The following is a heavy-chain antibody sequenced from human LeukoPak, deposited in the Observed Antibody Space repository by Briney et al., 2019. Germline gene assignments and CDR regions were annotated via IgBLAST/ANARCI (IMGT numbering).Heavy chain of an antibody. CDR1: GGSISSGGYY. Sequence: SETLSPTCTVSGGSISSGGYYWSWIRQHPGKGLEWIGYIYYSGSTYYNPSLKSRVTISVDTSKNQFSLKLSSVTAADTAVYYCARSSYGDTGYFQHWGQGTLVTVSS. V-gene: IGHV4-31*03. J-gene: IGHJ1*01. CDR3: ARSSYGDTGYFQH. CDR2: IYYSGST. D-gene: IGHD4-17*01.